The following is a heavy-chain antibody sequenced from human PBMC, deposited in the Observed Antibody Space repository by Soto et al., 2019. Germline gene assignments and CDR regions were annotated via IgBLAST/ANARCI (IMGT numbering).Heavy chain of an antibody. V-gene: IGHV1-2*02. Sequence: QVQLVQSGAEVKKPGASVKVSCKASGYTFTGYYMHWVRQAPGQGLEWMGWINPNSGGTNYAQKFQGRVTITADKSTSTAYMELSSLRSEDTAVYYCARVFGITNSGFDPWGQGTLVTVSS. CDR1: GYTFTGYY. CDR3: ARVFGITNSGFDP. CDR2: INPNSGGT. J-gene: IGHJ5*02. D-gene: IGHD3-3*01.